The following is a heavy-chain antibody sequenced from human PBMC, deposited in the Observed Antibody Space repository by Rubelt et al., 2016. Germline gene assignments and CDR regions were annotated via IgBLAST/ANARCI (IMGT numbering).Heavy chain of an antibody. V-gene: IGHV1-69*04. CDR3: ARDYGDYDYYGMDV. Sequence: GSSVKVSCKASGGTFSSYAISWVRQAPGQGLEWMGRIIPILGIANYAQKFQGRVTITADKSTSTAYMELSSLRSEDTAVYYCARDYGDYDYYGMDVWGQGTTVTVSS. CDR2: IIPILGIA. J-gene: IGHJ6*02. D-gene: IGHD4-17*01. CDR1: GGTFSSYA.